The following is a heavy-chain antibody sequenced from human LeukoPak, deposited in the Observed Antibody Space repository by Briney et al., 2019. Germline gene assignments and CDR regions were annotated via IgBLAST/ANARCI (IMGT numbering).Heavy chain of an antibody. J-gene: IGHJ5*01. V-gene: IGHV4-59*08. D-gene: IGHD3-10*01. Sequence: SETVSLTCIVSGASISSYYWSWIRQPPGKGLEGIGYMFYSGSTNYNPSLKSRVTISIDTSKNQFSLKLSSVTAADTAVYYCARHGSGSYIDWFESWGQGTLVTVSS. CDR2: MFYSGST. CDR1: GASISSYY. CDR3: ARHGSGSYIDWFES.